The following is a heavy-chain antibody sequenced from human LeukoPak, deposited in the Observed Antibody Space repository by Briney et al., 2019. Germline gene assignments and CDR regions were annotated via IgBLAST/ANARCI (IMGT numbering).Heavy chain of an antibody. J-gene: IGHJ6*02. V-gene: IGHV1-18*01. CDR2: ISAYNGNT. CDR3: ARERYSNYVYYYYGMDV. CDR1: GYTFTSYG. D-gene: IGHD4-4*01. Sequence: ASVKVSCKASGYTFTSYGISWVRQAPGQGLEWMGWISAYNGNTNYAQKLQGRVTMTTDTSTSTAHMELRSLRSDDTAVYYCARERYSNYVYYYYGMDVWGQGTTVTVSS.